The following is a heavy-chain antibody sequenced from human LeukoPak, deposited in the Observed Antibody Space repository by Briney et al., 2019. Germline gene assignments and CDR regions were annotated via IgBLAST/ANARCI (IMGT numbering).Heavy chain of an antibody. CDR1: GFTFRSFG. D-gene: IGHD1-26*01. J-gene: IGHJ5*02. CDR2: IWYDASNK. V-gene: IGHV3-33*01. CDR3: VRGVGVSRFNYFDP. Sequence: GGSLRPSCAASGFTFRSFGMHWVRQAPGEGLEWVAVIWYDASNKYYADSVKGRFTISRDNSKNTLYLQMNSLRDDDTAVYYCVRGVGVSRFNYFDPWGQGTLVTVSS.